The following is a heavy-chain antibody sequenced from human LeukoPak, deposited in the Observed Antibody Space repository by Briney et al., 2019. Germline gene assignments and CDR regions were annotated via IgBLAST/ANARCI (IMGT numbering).Heavy chain of an antibody. Sequence: GGSLRLSCAASGFTFSSQAMSWVRQAPGKGLECVSVISGSGGSTYYADSVKGRFTISRDNSKNTLYLQMNSLRAEDTAVYYCAKKTGLEGSGSFFDYWGQGTLVTVSS. CDR2: ISGSGGST. CDR3: AKKTGLEGSGSFFDY. V-gene: IGHV3-23*01. J-gene: IGHJ4*02. D-gene: IGHD3-10*01. CDR1: GFTFSSQA.